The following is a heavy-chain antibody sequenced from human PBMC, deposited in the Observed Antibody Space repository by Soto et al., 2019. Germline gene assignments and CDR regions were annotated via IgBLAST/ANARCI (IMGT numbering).Heavy chain of an antibody. J-gene: IGHJ4*02. CDR3: VSQRTTVATQAYFDY. Sequence: SETLSLTGTVSGGSVTNSSYYWGWIRQSPGKGLEWIGSVYYRGRSYSKSSVKSRVTISVDTSKNRFSLSLNSVTASDTAVYLCVSQRTTVATQAYFDYWGPGALVTVSS. CDR1: GGSVTNSSYY. CDR2: VYYRGRS. V-gene: IGHV4-39*01. D-gene: IGHD4-17*01.